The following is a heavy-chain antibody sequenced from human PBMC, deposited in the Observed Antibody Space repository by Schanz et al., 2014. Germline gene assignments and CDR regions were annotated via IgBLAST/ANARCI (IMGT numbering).Heavy chain of an antibody. CDR2: ITRQGTT. CDR1: GFNFYTSA. Sequence: EVRLVESGGGLVQPGGSLRLSCVASGFNFYTSAMTWVRQAPGRGLEWVSGITRQGTTYYGDFVRGRFSISRDLSSNTLYLQMNSLRADDSAIYYCAKDHPSSGWPAFDVWGQGTQVTVSS. D-gene: IGHD6-19*01. CDR3: AKDHPSSGWPAFDV. J-gene: IGHJ4*02. V-gene: IGHV3-23*04.